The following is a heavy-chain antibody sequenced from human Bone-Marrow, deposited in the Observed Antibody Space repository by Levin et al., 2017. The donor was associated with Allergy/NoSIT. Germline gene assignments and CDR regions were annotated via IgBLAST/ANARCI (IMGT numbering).Heavy chain of an antibody. V-gene: IGHV3-11*03. J-gene: IGHJ3*02. CDR3: ASRVFCSGGRCSLPDAFDI. CDR2: ISSSSSYT. CDR1: GFTFSDYY. Sequence: KAGGSLRLSCAASGFTFSDYYMSWIRQAPGKGLEWVSYISSSSSYTNYADSVKGRFTISRDNAKNSLYLQMNSLRAEDTAVYYCASRVFCSGGRCSLPDAFDIWGQGTMVTVSS. D-gene: IGHD2-15*01.